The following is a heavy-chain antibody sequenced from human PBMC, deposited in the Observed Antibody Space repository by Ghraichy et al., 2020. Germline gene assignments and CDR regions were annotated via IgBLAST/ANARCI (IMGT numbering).Heavy chain of an antibody. D-gene: IGHD2-15*01. CDR3: ASSVATRRPCDY. Sequence: SETLSLTCTPSSGSVSGGTYYWSWIRQSPGGRLEWIVYIFSTGRTNYNPSLESRVTISLDTTENHMSLTLTSVTAADTAVYFCASSVATRRPCDYWGQGTLVTVSS. CDR1: SGSVSGGTYY. CDR2: IFSTGRT. J-gene: IGHJ4*02. V-gene: IGHV4-61*03.